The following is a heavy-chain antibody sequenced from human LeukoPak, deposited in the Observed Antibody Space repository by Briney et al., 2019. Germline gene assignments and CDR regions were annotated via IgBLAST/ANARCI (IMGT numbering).Heavy chain of an antibody. J-gene: IGHJ5*02. V-gene: IGHV3-74*01. Sequence: GGSLRLSCAASGFTFSSYWMHWVRQVPGQGQVWVSHIDGDGRIAHYGDSVKGRFTISRDNAKNTVYLQMDSLRAEDTAVYYCARDSPRTGPWGQGILVIVSS. CDR3: ARDSPRTGP. CDR1: GFTFSSYW. D-gene: IGHD1-1*01. CDR2: IDGDGRIA.